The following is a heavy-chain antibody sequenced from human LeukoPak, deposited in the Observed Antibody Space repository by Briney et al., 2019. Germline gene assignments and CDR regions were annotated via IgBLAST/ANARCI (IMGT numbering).Heavy chain of an antibody. D-gene: IGHD1-26*01. CDR2: ISSNGGST. Sequence: GGSLRLSCAASGFTFSSYAMHWVRQAPGEGLEYVSAISSNGGSTYYANSVKGGFTISRDNSKNTLYLQMGSLRAEDMAVYYCARGEQGATPTNFDYWGQGTLVTVSS. V-gene: IGHV3-64*01. CDR3: ARGEQGATPTNFDY. J-gene: IGHJ4*02. CDR1: GFTFSSYA.